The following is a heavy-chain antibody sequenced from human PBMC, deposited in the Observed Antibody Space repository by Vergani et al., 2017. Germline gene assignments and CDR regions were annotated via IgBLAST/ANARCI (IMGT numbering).Heavy chain of an antibody. CDR3: ARHSXVEWLVKLGWIDP. V-gene: IGHV4-39*01. CDR1: GASIRSSNYY. Sequence: QLQLQESGPGLVKPSATLFLTCSVSGASIRSSNYYWGWIRQPPGKGLEWIASIYYSGSTYYHPALKSRVTISVDTSKNQFSLKLSSVTAADTAVYFCARHSXVEWLVKLGWIDPWGQGILVTVSS. J-gene: IGHJ5*02. CDR2: IYYSGST. D-gene: IGHD6-19*01.